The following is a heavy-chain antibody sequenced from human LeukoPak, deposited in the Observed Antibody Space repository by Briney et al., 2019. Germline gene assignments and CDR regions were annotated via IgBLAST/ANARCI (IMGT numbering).Heavy chain of an antibody. CDR1: GGSISSYY. Sequence: SETLSLTCTVSGGSISSYYWSWIRQPPGKGLEWIGYIYYSGSTNYNPSLKSRVTISVDTSKNQFSLKLSSVTAADTAVYYCARLTVAAAGTYWFDPWGQGTLVTVST. CDR2: IYYSGST. V-gene: IGHV4-59*01. CDR3: ARLTVAAAGTYWFDP. J-gene: IGHJ5*02. D-gene: IGHD6-13*01.